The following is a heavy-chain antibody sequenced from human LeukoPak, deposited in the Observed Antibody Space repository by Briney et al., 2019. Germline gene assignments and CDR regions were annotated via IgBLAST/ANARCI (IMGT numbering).Heavy chain of an antibody. CDR3: AKHMRATNTYSFFGLDV. J-gene: IGHJ6*02. D-gene: IGHD1-26*01. CDR2: INWNGGGT. Sequence: GGSPRLSCAATGFTFKDYGMHWVRHPPGKGLEWVSSINWNGGGTDYADSVKGRFTISRDNAKNSLYLQLSSLRPEDTALYYCAKHMRATNTYSFFGLDVWGQGTTVTVSS. CDR1: GFTFKDYG. V-gene: IGHV3-9*01.